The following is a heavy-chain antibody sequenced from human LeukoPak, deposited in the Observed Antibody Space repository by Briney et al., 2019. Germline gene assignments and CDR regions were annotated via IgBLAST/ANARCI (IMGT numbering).Heavy chain of an antibody. CDR2: ITWDGGST. J-gene: IGHJ3*02. V-gene: IGHV3-43*01. Sequence: GGSLRLSCAASGFTFDDYTMHWVRQAPGKGLEWVSLITWDGGSTYYADSVKGRFTISRDNSKNSLYLQMNSLRVEDTALYYCARDDYFGSGTYPLLFDIWGQGTMVTVSS. CDR3: ARDDYFGSGTYPLLFDI. CDR1: GFTFDDYT. D-gene: IGHD3-10*01.